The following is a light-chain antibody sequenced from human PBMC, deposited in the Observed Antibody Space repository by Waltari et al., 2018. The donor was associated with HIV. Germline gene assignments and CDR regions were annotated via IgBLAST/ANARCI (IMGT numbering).Light chain of an antibody. CDR2: DAS. CDR1: QHISKY. J-gene: IGKJ2*01. CDR3: KQYAKVPYT. V-gene: IGKV1-33*01. Sequence: ILITQSPSSLSEFVGDRVTLTCQASQHISKYLTCYQQKPGEAPKVLIYDASNLETEVPSRFSGDTSGTHLTFTIRSLQPEDVATYYCKQYAKVPYTFGQGTKRESK.